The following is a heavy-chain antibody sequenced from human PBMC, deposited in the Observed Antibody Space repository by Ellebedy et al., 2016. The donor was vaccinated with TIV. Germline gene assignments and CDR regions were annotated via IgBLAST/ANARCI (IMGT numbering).Heavy chain of an antibody. J-gene: IGHJ4*02. CDR2: IYYSGST. D-gene: IGHD6-6*01. V-gene: IGHV4-59*08. CDR3: ARQRIAAIDY. CDR1: GGSISSYY. Sequence: MPSETLSLTCTVSGGSISSYYWSWIRQPPGKGLEWIGYIYYSGSTNYNPSLKSRVTISVDTSKNQFSLKLSSVTAAATAVYYCARQRIAAIDYWGQGTLVTVSS.